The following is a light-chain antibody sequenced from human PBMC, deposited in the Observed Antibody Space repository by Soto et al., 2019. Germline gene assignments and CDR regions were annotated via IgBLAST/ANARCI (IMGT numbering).Light chain of an antibody. V-gene: IGKV3-11*01. CDR3: QQRYNWPPT. Sequence: EILLTQSPATLSLSPGERATLSCRAGQYVSSFLAWYQQKAGQAPRLLIYDASHRATGIPARFSGSGSGTDFTLTINSLEPEDFALYYCQQRYNWPPTFGQGTKV. J-gene: IGKJ1*01. CDR2: DAS. CDR1: QYVSSF.